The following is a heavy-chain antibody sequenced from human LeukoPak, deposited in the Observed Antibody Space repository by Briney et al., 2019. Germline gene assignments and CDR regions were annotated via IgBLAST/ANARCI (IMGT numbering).Heavy chain of an antibody. J-gene: IGHJ4*02. CDR2: ISGSGGST. D-gene: IGHD3-3*01. CDR3: AKGNRLTIFGVAANVY. Sequence: QPGGSLRLSCAASGFTFSSYAMSWVRQAPRKGLEWASAISGSGGSTYYADSVKGRFTISRDNSKNTLYLQMNRLRAEDTAVYYCAKGNRLTIFGVAANVYWGQGTLVTVSS. V-gene: IGHV3-23*01. CDR1: GFTFSSYA.